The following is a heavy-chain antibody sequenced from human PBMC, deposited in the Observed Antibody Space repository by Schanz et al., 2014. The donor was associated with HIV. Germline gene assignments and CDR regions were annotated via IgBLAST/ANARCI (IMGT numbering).Heavy chain of an antibody. CDR2: ISSSSSVR. V-gene: IGHV3-48*01. CDR3: ARSPSYGMDV. J-gene: IGHJ6*02. Sequence: EVQLVESGGGLVKRGGSLRLSCAASGFTFTNAWMSWVRQAPGKGLEWVSKISSSSSVRHYADSVKGRFTVSRVNAKNSLSLQMNSLRAEDTAVYYCARSPSYGMDVWGQGTTVTVSS. CDR1: GFTFTNAW.